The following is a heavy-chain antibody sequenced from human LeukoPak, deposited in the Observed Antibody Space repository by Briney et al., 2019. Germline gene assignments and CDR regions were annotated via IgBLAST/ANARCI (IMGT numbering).Heavy chain of an antibody. D-gene: IGHD3-10*01. CDR1: GYTFTGYY. V-gene: IGHV1-2*02. J-gene: IGHJ6*03. CDR3: ARDHRGYGSGSSYYYYYYMDV. CDR2: INPNSGGT. Sequence: ASVKVSCKASGYTFTGYYKHWVRQAPGQGLEWMGWINPNSGGTNYAQKFQGRVTMTRDTSISTAYMELSRLRSEDTAVYYCARDHRGYGSGSSYYYYYYMDVWGKGTTVTVSS.